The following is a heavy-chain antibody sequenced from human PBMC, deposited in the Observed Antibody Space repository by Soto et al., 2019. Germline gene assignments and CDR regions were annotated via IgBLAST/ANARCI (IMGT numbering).Heavy chain of an antibody. J-gene: IGHJ5*02. CDR1: GGSITSGGYS. CDR3: ARDNWFDP. Sequence: SETLSLTCAVSGGSITSGGYSWGWIRQPPGQGLEWIGYMYHSGNTYYNPSLKGRVTMSVDTSKNQFSLKLSSVTAADTAVYYCARDNWFDPWGQGTLVTVSS. CDR2: MYHSGNT. V-gene: IGHV4-30-2*01.